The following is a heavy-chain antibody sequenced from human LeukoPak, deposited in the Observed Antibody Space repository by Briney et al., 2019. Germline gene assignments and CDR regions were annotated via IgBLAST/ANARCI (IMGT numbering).Heavy chain of an antibody. V-gene: IGHV3-21*01. CDR1: GFTFSSYS. CDR3: ARDLRRPQPIWFGESDHSFDI. J-gene: IGHJ3*02. CDR2: ISSSNSYI. Sequence: GGSLRLSCAASGFTFSSYSMNWVRQAPGKGLEWVSSISSSNSYIYYADSVKGRFTISRDNAKNSLYLQMNSLRAENTAVYYCARDLRRPQPIWFGESDHSFDIWGQGTMVTVSS. D-gene: IGHD3-10*01.